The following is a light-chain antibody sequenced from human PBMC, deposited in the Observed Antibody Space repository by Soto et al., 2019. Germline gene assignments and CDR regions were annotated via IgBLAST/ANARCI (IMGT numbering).Light chain of an antibody. CDR1: QSVRSN. J-gene: IGKJ5*01. CDR2: AAS. CDR3: QQYNEWPPFT. Sequence: EIVMTQSPATLSVSPGERATLSCRASQSVRSNLAWYQQKPGQAHRLVIYAASTRATGIPDRFSGSVSGTEFTLTISSLQSEDFAVYYCQQYNEWPPFTFGQGTRLEIK. V-gene: IGKV3-15*01.